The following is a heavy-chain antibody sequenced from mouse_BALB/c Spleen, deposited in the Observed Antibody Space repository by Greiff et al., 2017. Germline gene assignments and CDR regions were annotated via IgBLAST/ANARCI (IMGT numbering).Heavy chain of an antibody. J-gene: IGHJ2*01. CDR3: TSGFITTATKY. D-gene: IGHD1-2*01. Sequence: QVQLQQPGAELVKPGASVKLSCKASGYTFTSYYMYWVKQRPGQGLEWIGGINPSNGGTNFNEKFKSKATLTVDKSSSTAYMQLSSLTSEDSAVYYCTSGFITTATKYWGQGTTLTVSS. V-gene: IGHV1S81*02. CDR2: INPSNGGT. CDR1: GYTFTSYY.